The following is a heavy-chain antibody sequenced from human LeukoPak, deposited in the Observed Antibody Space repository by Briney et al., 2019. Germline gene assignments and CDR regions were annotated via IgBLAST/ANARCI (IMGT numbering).Heavy chain of an antibody. D-gene: IGHD3-10*01. Sequence: GGSLRLSCAASGFTVSSNYMSWVRQAPGKGLEWVSVIYSGGSTYYADSVKGRFTFSRDNSKNTLYLQMNSLRAEDTAVYYCARDHITMVRGVIYDAFDIWGQGTMVTVSS. J-gene: IGHJ3*02. V-gene: IGHV3-53*01. CDR1: GFTVSSNY. CDR3: ARDHITMVRGVIYDAFDI. CDR2: IYSGGST.